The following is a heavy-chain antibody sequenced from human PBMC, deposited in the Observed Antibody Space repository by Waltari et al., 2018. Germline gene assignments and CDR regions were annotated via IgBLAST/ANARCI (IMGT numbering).Heavy chain of an antibody. J-gene: IGHJ4*02. CDR1: GYTFTRYY. V-gene: IGHV1-8*03. CDR2: MNPKSGNK. CDR3: ARGDGVGATPHDY. Sequence: VQLVQSGSEVKKPGASVMVSCKASGYTFTRYYINWVRQATGQGLEWMGWMNPKSGNKGDEKKFKGRGNSTRNTSIRTVYMELRSLRSEDTAVYYCARGDGVGATPHDYWGQGTLVTVSS. D-gene: IGHD1-26*01.